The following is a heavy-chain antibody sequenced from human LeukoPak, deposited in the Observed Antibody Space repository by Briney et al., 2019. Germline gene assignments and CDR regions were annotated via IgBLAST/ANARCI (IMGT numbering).Heavy chain of an antibody. Sequence: SETLSLTCTVSGASISSSSYYWVWVRQPPGKGLEWIGSVNYSGTTYYSASLKSRVAISMDTSKNQFSLRLTSVTAADTAVYYCARLITTVDGDWFDPWGQGTLVTVSS. J-gene: IGHJ5*02. D-gene: IGHD2/OR15-2a*01. CDR2: VNYSGTT. V-gene: IGHV4-39*01. CDR1: GASISSSSYY. CDR3: ARLITTVDGDWFDP.